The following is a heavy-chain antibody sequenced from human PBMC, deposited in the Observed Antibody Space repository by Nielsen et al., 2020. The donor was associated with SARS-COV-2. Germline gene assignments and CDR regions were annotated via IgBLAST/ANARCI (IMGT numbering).Heavy chain of an antibody. V-gene: IGHV1-18*01. D-gene: IGHD6-19*01. J-gene: IGHJ3*02. Sequence: ASVKVSCKASGYTFTSYGISWVRQAPGQGLEWMGWISAYNGNTNYAQKLQGRVTMTTDTSTSTACMELRSLRSDDTAVYYCARDSSGWYRYDAFDIWGQGTMVTVSS. CDR2: ISAYNGNT. CDR3: ARDSSGWYRYDAFDI. CDR1: GYTFTSYG.